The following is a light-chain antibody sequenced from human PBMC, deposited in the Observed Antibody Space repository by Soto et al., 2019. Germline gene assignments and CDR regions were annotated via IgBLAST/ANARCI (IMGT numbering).Light chain of an antibody. Sequence: QSVLTQPPSASGSPGQSVTISCTGTSSDVGGYNYVSWYQQHPGKVPKLMIYEVTKRPSGVSTRFSGSKSGNTASLTISGLQAEDEADYYCCSYAGNTTYVFGTGTKVTVL. CDR2: EVT. CDR1: SSDVGGYNY. V-gene: IGLV2-8*01. CDR3: CSYAGNTTYV. J-gene: IGLJ1*01.